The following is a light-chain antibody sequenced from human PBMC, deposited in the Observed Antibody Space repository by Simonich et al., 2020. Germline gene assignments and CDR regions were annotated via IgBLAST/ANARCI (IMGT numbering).Light chain of an antibody. Sequence: EIVMTQSPDSLSVSLGERATIKCKSSQSFLYSSNNKNYLAWYQQKQGQPPKLLIYWASTRESGVPDRFSGSGSGTDFTLTISSLQAEDVAVYYCQQYYSTPPYTFGQGTKLEIK. CDR1: QSFLYSSNNKNY. V-gene: IGKV4-1*01. CDR2: WAS. CDR3: QQYYSTPPYT. J-gene: IGKJ2*01.